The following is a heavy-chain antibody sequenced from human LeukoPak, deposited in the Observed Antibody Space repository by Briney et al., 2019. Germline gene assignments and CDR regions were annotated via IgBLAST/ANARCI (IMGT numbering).Heavy chain of an antibody. CDR2: IYYSGST. CDR3: ARSGAAAIRGPFDY. V-gene: IGHV4-31*03. J-gene: IGHJ4*02. D-gene: IGHD2-2*02. Sequence: SETLSLTCTVSGGSISSGGYYWSWIRQHPGXXXXXXGYIYYSGSTYYNPSLKSRVTISVDTSKNQFSLKLSSVTAADTAVYHCARSGAAAIRGPFDYWGQGTLVTVSS. CDR1: GGSISSGGYY.